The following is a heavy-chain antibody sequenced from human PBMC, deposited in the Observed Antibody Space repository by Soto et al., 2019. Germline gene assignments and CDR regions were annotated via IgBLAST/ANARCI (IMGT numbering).Heavy chain of an antibody. CDR3: ARSPGGYYID. D-gene: IGHD3-9*01. CDR2: INTDGSST. Sequence: PGRSMRLWWGVAEGKFGGLGMRWVSQGPRKGLVWVSRINTDGSSTNYADSVKGRFTISRDNAKNTVYRQMNSLRAEDTAVYYCARSPGGYYIDWGQGTMVTVSS. J-gene: IGHJ3*01. CDR1: EGKFGGLG. V-gene: IGHV3-74*01.